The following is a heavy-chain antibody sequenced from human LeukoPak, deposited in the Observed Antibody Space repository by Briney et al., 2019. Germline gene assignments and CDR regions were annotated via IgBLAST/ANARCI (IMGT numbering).Heavy chain of an antibody. V-gene: IGHV3-9*01. CDR1: GFTFSSYA. CDR3: AKVVTTLWDAFDI. D-gene: IGHD3-16*01. Sequence: GGSLRLSCAASGFTFSSYAMSWVRQAPGKGLEWVSGISWNSGSIGYADSVKGRFTISRDNAKNSLYLQMNSLRAEDTALYYCAKVVTTLWDAFDIWGQGTMVTVSS. J-gene: IGHJ3*02. CDR2: ISWNSGSI.